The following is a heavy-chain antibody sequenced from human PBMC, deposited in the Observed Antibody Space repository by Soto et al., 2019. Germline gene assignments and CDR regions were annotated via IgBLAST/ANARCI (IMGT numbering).Heavy chain of an antibody. D-gene: IGHD1-1*01. J-gene: IGHJ6*02. CDR3: AKGGIPGGAGSYYYYGMDV. CDR1: GFTFSSYG. V-gene: IGHV3-30*18. Sequence: PGGSLRLSCAASGFTFSSYGMHWVRQAPGKGLECVAVISYDGSNKYYADSVKGRFTISRDNSKNTLYLQMNSLRAEDTAVYYCAKGGIPGGAGSYYYYGMDVWGQGTTVTVSS. CDR2: ISYDGSNK.